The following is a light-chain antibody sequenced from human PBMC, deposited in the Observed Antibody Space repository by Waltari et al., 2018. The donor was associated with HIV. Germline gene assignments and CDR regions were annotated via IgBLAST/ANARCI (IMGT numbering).Light chain of an antibody. CDR3: QQAYDFPPT. CDR2: AAS. V-gene: IGKV1-12*01. Sequence: DIQMTQSPSSVSASVGDRVTITCRASQDVATWLDWTQQRPGEAPRLLVYAASALQTGVPARFSGDGSETDFTLTISNLQPEDFATYYCQQAYDFPPTFGQGTKVE. CDR1: QDVATW. J-gene: IGKJ1*01.